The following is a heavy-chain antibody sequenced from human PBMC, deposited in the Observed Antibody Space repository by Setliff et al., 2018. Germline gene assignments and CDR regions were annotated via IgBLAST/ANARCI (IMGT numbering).Heavy chain of an antibody. Sequence: ASVKVSCKASGYTFTDYYVYWVRQAPGQGHQWMGRINPISGATDNAQKFQGRVTMTRDTSITTAYMELSSLRSDDRAMYYCARSVHGDYVRLRQNNWIDLWGQGTLVTVSS. CDR1: GYTFTDYY. D-gene: IGHD4-17*01. J-gene: IGHJ5*02. CDR3: ARSVHGDYVRLRQNNWIDL. V-gene: IGHV1-2*06. CDR2: INPISGAT.